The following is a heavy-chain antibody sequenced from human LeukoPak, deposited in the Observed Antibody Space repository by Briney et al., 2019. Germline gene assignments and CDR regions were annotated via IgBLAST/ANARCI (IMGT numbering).Heavy chain of an antibody. CDR1: GFPFSSYE. CDR2: ISASGRTM. CDR3: AREDGSYYFPPLDY. V-gene: IGHV3-48*03. Sequence: GGSLRLSCAASGFPFSSYEMNWVRQAPGKGLEWVSYISASGRTMYYADSVKGRFTISRDNAKNSLYLQMSSPRAEDTAVYYCAREDGSYYFPPLDYWGHGTPVTVSS. D-gene: IGHD1-26*01. J-gene: IGHJ4*01.